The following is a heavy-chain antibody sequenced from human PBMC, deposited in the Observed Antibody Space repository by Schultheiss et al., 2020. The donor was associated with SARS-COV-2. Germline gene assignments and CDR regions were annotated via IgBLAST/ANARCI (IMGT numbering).Heavy chain of an antibody. CDR1: GFTFSDYY. J-gene: IGHJ3*02. CDR2: ISSSGSTI. CDR3: AKIVLGAAAGTGAFDI. D-gene: IGHD6-13*01. V-gene: IGHV3-11*01. Sequence: GGSLRLSCAASGFTFSDYYMSWIRQAPGKGLEWVSYISSSGSTIYYADSVKGRFTISRDNSKNTLYLQMNSLRAEDTAVYYCAKIVLGAAAGTGAFDIWGQGTMVTVSS.